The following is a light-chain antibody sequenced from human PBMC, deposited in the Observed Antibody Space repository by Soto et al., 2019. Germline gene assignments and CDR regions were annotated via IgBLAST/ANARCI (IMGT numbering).Light chain of an antibody. V-gene: IGKV1-13*02. CDR2: DAS. J-gene: IGKJ4*01. CDR1: QDIRSA. CDR3: QQCNGYPLS. Sequence: AIQLTQSPSSLSASVGDRVTITCRASQDIRSALAWYQQKPGKPPKLLISDASSLESGVPSRFSGSGSGTDFTLTLSSLQPEDAATFYCQQCNGYPLSFGGGTKVGIK.